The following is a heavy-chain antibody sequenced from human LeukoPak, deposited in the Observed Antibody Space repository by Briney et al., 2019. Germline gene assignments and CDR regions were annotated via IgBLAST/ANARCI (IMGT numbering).Heavy chain of an antibody. D-gene: IGHD3-22*01. CDR3: AKDFVTYYCDSSSTNGAY. Sequence: QSGGSLRLSCAASGFTFSNYWMHWVRQVPGKGLVWVSRINDDGTFTTYADSVKGRFTISRDNAKNTLYLQMNSLRAEDTAVYYCAKDFVTYYCDSSSTNGAYWGQGTLVTVSS. CDR2: INDDGTFT. J-gene: IGHJ4*02. CDR1: GFTFSNYW. V-gene: IGHV3-74*01.